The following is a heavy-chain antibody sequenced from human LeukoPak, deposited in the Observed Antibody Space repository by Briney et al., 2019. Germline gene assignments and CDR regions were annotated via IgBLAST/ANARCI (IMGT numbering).Heavy chain of an antibody. CDR3: ARGSLHSAYGFDY. Sequence: GGSLRLSCAASGFTFSSYEMNWVRQAPGKGLEWVSHSSSSGSTIYYAGSAKGRFTIARDNAKNSVYLQMNSLRAEDTAVYYCARGSLHSAYGFDYWGQGTLVTVSS. J-gene: IGHJ4*02. V-gene: IGHV3-48*03. CDR1: GFTFSSYE. CDR2: SSSSGSTI. D-gene: IGHD5-12*01.